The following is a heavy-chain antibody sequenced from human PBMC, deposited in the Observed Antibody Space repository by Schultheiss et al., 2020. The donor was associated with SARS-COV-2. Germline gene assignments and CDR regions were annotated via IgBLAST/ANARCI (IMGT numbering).Heavy chain of an antibody. CDR3: AKGEYSSSWFGDAFDI. D-gene: IGHD6-13*01. Sequence: GSLRLSCAASGFTFSSYAMSWVRQAPGKGLEWVSAISGSGGSTYYADSVKGRFTISRDNSKNTLYLQMNSLRAEDTAVYYCAKGEYSSSWFGDAFDIWGQGTMVTVSS. CDR2: ISGSGGST. CDR1: GFTFSSYA. V-gene: IGHV3-23*01. J-gene: IGHJ3*02.